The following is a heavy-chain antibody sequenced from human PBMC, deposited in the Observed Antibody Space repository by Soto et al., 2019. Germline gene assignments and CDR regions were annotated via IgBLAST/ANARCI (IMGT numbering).Heavy chain of an antibody. V-gene: IGHV3-72*01. CDR2: SRPKANSYTT. J-gene: IGHJ6*03. D-gene: IGHD6-19*01. CDR3: TRSSNSGSYYYTDV. CDR1: GFIFSDYH. Sequence: EVQLVESGGDLVQPGGSLRLSCAASGFIFSDYHMDWVRQAPGKGLEWVGRSRPKANSYTTEYAASVKGRFTISREDSENSVSLQMNSLRTEDTAVYYCTRSSNSGSYYYTDVWGKGTAVTVSS.